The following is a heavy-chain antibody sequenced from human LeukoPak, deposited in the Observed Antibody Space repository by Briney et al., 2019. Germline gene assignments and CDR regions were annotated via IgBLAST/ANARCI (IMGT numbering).Heavy chain of an antibody. D-gene: IGHD5-12*01. V-gene: IGHV4-34*01. CDR1: GGSFSGYY. J-gene: IGHJ4*02. CDR3: ARDLIPRGYSGYGYFDY. Sequence: PSETLSLTCAVYGGSFSGYYWSWIRQPPGKGLEWIGEINHSGSTNYNPSLKSRVTISVDTSKNQFSLKLSSVTAADTAVYYCARDLIPRGYSGYGYFDYWGQGTLVTVSS. CDR2: INHSGST.